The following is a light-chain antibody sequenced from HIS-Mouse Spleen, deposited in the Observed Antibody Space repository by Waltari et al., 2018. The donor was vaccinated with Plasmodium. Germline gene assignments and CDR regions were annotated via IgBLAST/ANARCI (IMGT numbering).Light chain of an antibody. V-gene: IGKV1-8*01. Sequence: AIRLTQSPSSFSASTVYRVTLTCRASQDISSYLAWYQQKPGKAPQLLIYAASTLQSGVPSRFSGSGSGTDFTLTISCLQSEDFATYYCQQYYSYLLTFGGGTKVEIK. CDR2: AAS. CDR1: QDISSY. J-gene: IGKJ4*01. CDR3: QQYYSYLLT.